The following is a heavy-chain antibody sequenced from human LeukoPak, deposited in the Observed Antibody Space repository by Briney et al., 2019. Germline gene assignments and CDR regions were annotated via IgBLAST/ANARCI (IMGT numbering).Heavy chain of an antibody. CDR3: ARPRTTGTTDAFDI. J-gene: IGHJ3*02. CDR2: IYPGDSDT. Sequence: GESLQISCKGSGYSFTSYWIGWVRQVPGKGLEWMGIIYPGDSDTRNSPSFQGQVTISADKSISTAYLQWSSLKASDTAMYCCARPRTTGTTDAFDIWGQGTMVTVSS. CDR1: GYSFTSYW. D-gene: IGHD1-1*01. V-gene: IGHV5-51*01.